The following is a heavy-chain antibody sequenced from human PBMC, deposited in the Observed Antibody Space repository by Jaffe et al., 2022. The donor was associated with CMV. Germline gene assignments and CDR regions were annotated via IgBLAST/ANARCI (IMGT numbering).Heavy chain of an antibody. D-gene: IGHD3-22*01. Sequence: QLQLQESGPGLVKPSETLSLTCSVSGGSVTGNTYYWGWIRQPPGKGLEWVGSIYYSGFYSVASTYTNSPLTGRVTISVDTSKNQFSLNLNSVTAADTAVYYCARFYCFTTACASPYYYYYMDVWGKGTTVTVSS. CDR3: ARFYCFTTACASPYYYYYMDV. CDR2: IYYSGFYSVAST. V-gene: IGHV4-39*01. J-gene: IGHJ6*03. CDR1: GGSVTGNTYY.